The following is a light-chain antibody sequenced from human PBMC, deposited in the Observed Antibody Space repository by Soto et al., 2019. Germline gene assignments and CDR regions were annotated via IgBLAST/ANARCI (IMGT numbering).Light chain of an antibody. CDR2: ANI. J-gene: IGLJ1*01. V-gene: IGLV1-40*01. CDR1: SSNIGAGYD. Sequence: QSVLTQPPSVSGAPGQRVTISCTGSSSNIGAGYDVHWYQQRPGAAPKLLISANINRPSGVPDRFSGSKSGTSASLAIIGLQADDEGDYYCQSYDSTLSARYVFGTGTKLTVL. CDR3: QSYDSTLSARYV.